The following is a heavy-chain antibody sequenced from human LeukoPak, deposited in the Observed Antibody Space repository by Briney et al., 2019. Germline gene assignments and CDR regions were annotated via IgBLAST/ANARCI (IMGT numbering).Heavy chain of an antibody. CDR2: IYYSGST. CDR1: GGSISSYY. V-gene: IGHV4-59*08. Sequence: SETLSLTCTVSGGSISSYYWSWIRQPPGKGLEWIGYIYYSGSTNYSPSLKSRVTISVDTSKNQFSLKLSSVTAADTAVYYCARRVGPGHYYYYGMDVWGQGTTVTVSS. D-gene: IGHD1-26*01. J-gene: IGHJ6*02. CDR3: ARRVGPGHYYYYGMDV.